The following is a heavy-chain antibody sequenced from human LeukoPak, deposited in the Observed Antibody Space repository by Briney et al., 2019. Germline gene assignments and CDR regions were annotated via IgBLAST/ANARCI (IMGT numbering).Heavy chain of an antibody. V-gene: IGHV3-7*01. CDR2: MDSSGSQK. D-gene: IGHD5-24*01. CDR3: AIWASDNN. J-gene: IGHJ4*02. Sequence: PGGSLRLLCAPARFTFNWSGMNWVRQVPGKGLEWVANMDSSGSQKRYVGSVKGRFTISKDNSGTSFYLEMNSLTADDTAIYYWAIWASDNNWGQGTLVTVSS. CDR1: RFTFNWSG.